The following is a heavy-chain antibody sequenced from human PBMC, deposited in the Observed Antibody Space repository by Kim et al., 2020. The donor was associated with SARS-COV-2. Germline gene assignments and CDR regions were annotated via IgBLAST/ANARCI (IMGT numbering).Heavy chain of an antibody. J-gene: IGHJ4*02. V-gene: IGHV3-15*01. CDR2: IKSKTDGGTT. CDR3: TTWTSGYSYGYDNY. Sequence: GGSLRLSCAASGFTFSNAWMSWVRQAPGKGLEWVGRIKSKTDGGTTDYAAPVKGRFTISRDDSKNTLYLQMNSLKTEDTAVYYCTTWTSGYSYGYDNYWGQGTLVTVSS. CDR1: GFTFSNAW. D-gene: IGHD5-18*01.